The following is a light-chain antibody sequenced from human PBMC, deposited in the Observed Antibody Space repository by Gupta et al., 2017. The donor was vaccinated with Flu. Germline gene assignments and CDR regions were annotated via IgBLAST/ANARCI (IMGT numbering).Light chain of an antibody. CDR2: ANN. Sequence: TVPLPCSGGSSSIGSATVDWYQQVPGLAPRLLIFANNQRPAGVPGRFSGSKSGTSASLTISGLQPEDEGDYYCATWIDALGGPVFGGGTKLVVL. J-gene: IGLJ2*01. CDR1: SSSIGSAT. V-gene: IGLV1-44*01. CDR3: ATWIDALGGPV.